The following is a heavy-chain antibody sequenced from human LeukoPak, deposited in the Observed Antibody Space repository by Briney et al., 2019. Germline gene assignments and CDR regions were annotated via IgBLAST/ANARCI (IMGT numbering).Heavy chain of an antibody. CDR1: GFSFSTSA. CDR3: AKSPVKGQLVGPFDY. D-gene: IGHD6-13*01. J-gene: IGHJ4*02. V-gene: IGHV3-23*01. Sequence: GGSLRLSCAASGFSFSTSAMNWVRQAPGKGLEWVSAISGSGGSTYYADSVKGRFTISRDNSKNTLYLQMNSLRAEDTAVYYCAKSPVKGQLVGPFDYWGQGTLVTVSS. CDR2: ISGSGGST.